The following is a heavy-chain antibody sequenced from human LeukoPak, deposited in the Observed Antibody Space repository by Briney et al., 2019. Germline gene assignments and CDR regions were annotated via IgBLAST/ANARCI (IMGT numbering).Heavy chain of an antibody. CDR3: AGSRFGFDY. CDR1: GGSVSSGSYY. V-gene: IGHV4-61*01. CDR2: IYYSGST. D-gene: IGHD2-15*01. Sequence: SETLPLTCTVSGGSVSSGSYYWSWIRQPPGKGLEWIGYIYYSGSTNYNPSLKSRVTISVDTSKNQFSLKLSSVTAADTAVYYCAGSRFGFDYWGQGTMVTVSS. J-gene: IGHJ4*02.